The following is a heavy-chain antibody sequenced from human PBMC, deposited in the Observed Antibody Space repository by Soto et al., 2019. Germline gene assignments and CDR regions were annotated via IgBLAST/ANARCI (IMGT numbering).Heavy chain of an antibody. D-gene: IGHD5-12*01. J-gene: IGHJ4*02. Sequence: GGSLRLSCAASGFTFSSYAMHWVRQAPGKGLEWVAVISYDGSNKYYADSVKGRFTISRDNSKNTLYLQMNSLRAEDTAVYYCARAYVDIVATGGSRDYYFDYWGQGTLVTVSS. CDR2: ISYDGSNK. V-gene: IGHV3-30-3*01. CDR1: GFTFSSYA. CDR3: ARAYVDIVATGGSRDYYFDY.